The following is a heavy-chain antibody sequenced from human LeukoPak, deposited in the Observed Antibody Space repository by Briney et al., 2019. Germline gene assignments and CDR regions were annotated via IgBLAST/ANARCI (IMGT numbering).Heavy chain of an antibody. D-gene: IGHD3-3*01. J-gene: IGHJ6*02. CDR1: GFTFSSYS. CDR3: ARDVGYYDFSGGCYYYGMDV. CDR2: ISSSSSYI. V-gene: IGHV3-21*01. Sequence: GGSLRLSCAASGFTFSSYSMNWVRQAPGKGLEWVSSISSSSSYIYYADSVKGRFTISRDNAKNSLYLQMNSLRAEDTAVYYCARDVGYYDFSGGCYYYGMDVWGQGTTVTVSS.